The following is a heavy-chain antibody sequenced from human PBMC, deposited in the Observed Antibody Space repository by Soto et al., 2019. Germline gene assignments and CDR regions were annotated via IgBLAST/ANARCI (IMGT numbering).Heavy chain of an antibody. V-gene: IGHV3-33*01. CDR3: ARGEGPIDY. CDR1: GFTFSSYG. Sequence: VQLVESGGGVVQPGRSLRLSCAASGFTFSSYGMHWVRQAPGKGLEWVAVIWYDGSKIYYADSVKGRFTISRDNSKKTVYLQMNSLRVEETGVYYCARGEGPIDYWGQGTLVTVSS. J-gene: IGHJ4*02. CDR2: IWYDGSKI.